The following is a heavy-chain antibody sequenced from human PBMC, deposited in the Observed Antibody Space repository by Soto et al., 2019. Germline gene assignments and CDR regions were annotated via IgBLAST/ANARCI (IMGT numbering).Heavy chain of an antibody. D-gene: IGHD1-26*01. Sequence: PSETLSLTCTVSGGSISSSSYYWGWIRQPPGKGLEWIGSIYYSGSTYYNPSLKSRVTISVDTSKNQFSLKLSSVTAADTAVYYCARLGWEMATIYYGMDVWGQGTTVTVSS. CDR3: ARLGWEMATIYYGMDV. CDR1: GGSISSSSYY. CDR2: IYYSGST. J-gene: IGHJ6*02. V-gene: IGHV4-39*01.